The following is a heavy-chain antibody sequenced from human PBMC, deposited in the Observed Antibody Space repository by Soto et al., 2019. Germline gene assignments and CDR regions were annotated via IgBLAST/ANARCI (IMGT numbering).Heavy chain of an antibody. V-gene: IGHV4-30-4*01. Sequence: SETLSLTCTVSGGSISRDDYYWSWIRQPPGKGLEWIGNIYYNGSTNYNPSLKSRLAISADTSNNQFSLKLTSVTAADTAVYFCARDLPKDYYYGMDVWGQGTTVTVSS. CDR1: GGSISRDDYY. J-gene: IGHJ6*02. CDR3: ARDLPKDYYYGMDV. CDR2: IYYNGST.